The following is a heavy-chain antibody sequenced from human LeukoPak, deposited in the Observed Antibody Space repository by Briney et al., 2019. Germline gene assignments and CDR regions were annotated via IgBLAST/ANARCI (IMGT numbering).Heavy chain of an antibody. V-gene: IGHV4-39*02. CDR1: GGSISSSSYY. CDR3: ARDGEMATIENYFES. CDR2: IYYSGST. Sequence: SETLSLTCTVSGGSISSSSYYWGWIRQPPGKGLEWIGSIYYSGSTYYNPSLKSRVTISVDTSKNQFSLKLSSVTAADTAVYYCARDGEMATIENYFESWGQGTLVTVSS. J-gene: IGHJ4*02. D-gene: IGHD5-24*01.